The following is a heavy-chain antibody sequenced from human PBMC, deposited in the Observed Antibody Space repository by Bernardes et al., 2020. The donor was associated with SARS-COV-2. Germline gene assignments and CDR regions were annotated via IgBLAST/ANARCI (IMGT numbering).Heavy chain of an antibody. J-gene: IGHJ4*02. V-gene: IGHV4-39*01. Sequence: SETLSLTCTVSGGSISSSSYYWGWIRQPPGKGLEWIGSIYYSGSTYYNPSLKSRVTISVDTSKNQFSLKLSSVTAADTAVYYCARPLRFGSYDYWGQGTLVTVSS. CDR1: GGSISSSSYY. CDR2: IYYSGST. D-gene: IGHD5-12*01. CDR3: ARPLRFGSYDY.